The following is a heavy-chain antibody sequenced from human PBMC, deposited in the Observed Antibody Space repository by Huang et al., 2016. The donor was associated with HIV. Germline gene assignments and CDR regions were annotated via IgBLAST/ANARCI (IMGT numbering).Heavy chain of an antibody. V-gene: IGHV1-69*13. Sequence: QVQLVQSGAEMKKPGSSVKVSCTAPGGTFSSYGISWVRQAPGQGLEWKGGIVPTFRITDYAQKFQGRLTITADESTSTAYMELSSLRSQDSAIYFCARGVFDGVWSGDLLPHFYYMDVWGKGTTVTVSS. D-gene: IGHD3-10*01. CDR1: GGTFSSYG. CDR2: IVPTFRIT. J-gene: IGHJ6*03. CDR3: ARGVFDGVWSGDLLPHFYYMDV.